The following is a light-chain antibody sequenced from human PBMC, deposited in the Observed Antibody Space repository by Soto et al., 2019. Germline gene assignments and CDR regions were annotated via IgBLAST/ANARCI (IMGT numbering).Light chain of an antibody. V-gene: IGKV1-39*01. CDR1: HTITSY. J-gene: IGKJ1*01. CDR3: QQSYSTPWT. Sequence: DIQMTQSPSTLSASVGDRVTITCRASHTITSYLNWYQQKPGKAPKLLIYAASSLQSGVPSRFSGSGSGTDFTLTISSLQPEDFAIYYCQQSYSTPWTFGQGTKVEIK. CDR2: AAS.